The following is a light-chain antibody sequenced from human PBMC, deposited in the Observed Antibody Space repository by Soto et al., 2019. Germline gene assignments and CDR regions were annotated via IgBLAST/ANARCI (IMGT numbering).Light chain of an antibody. CDR1: SSNIGACYD. J-gene: IGLJ2*01. CDR3: QSFDSRLSGWV. Sequence: QSVLTQPPSVSGAPGQRFTISCTGSSSNIGACYDVHWYQHLPGTAPKLLVHGNNDRPSGVPDRFSASKSDTSASLAITGLQVEDEADYYCQSFDSRLSGWVFGGGTKLTVL. CDR2: GNN. V-gene: IGLV1-40*01.